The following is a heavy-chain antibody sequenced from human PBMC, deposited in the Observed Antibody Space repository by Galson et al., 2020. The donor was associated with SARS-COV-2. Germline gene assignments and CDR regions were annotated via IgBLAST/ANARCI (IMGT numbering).Heavy chain of an antibody. D-gene: IGHD7-27*01. V-gene: IGHV4-30-2*01. CDR2: IYYSGST. Sequence: ASETLSLTCSVSGGSISSGGHSWSWIRQPPGKGLEWIAYIYYSGSTFYNPSLESRVTISIDRPKSQFSLRLSSVTAADSAVYFCARATVLTGLDNWGQGILVTVSS. CDR3: ARATVLTGLDN. CDR1: GGSISSGGHS. J-gene: IGHJ4*02.